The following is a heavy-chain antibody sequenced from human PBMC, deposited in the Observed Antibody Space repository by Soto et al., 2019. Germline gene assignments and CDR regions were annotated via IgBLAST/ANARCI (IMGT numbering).Heavy chain of an antibody. CDR3: ASAAVTGTAGLDF. D-gene: IGHD6-19*01. CDR2: INPSNGGT. Sequence: ASVKVSCKASGYTFSGFYMHRVRQAPGQGLEWMGWINPSNGGTKYAEKFQGRVTMTRDTSISTAYVELSRLTSDDTAVYYCASAAVTGTAGLDFWGQGTLVTVSS. CDR1: GYTFSGFY. J-gene: IGHJ4*02. V-gene: IGHV1-2*02.